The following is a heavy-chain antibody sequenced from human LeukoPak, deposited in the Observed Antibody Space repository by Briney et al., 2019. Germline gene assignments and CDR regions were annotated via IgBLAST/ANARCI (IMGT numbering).Heavy chain of an antibody. CDR3: AKDEAAAGTYYFDY. Sequence: QTGGSLRLSCAASGFTFSSYAMSWVRQAPGKGLEWVSAISGSGGSTYYADSVKGRFTVSRDNSKNTLYLQMNSPRAEDTAVYYCAKDEAAAGTYYFDYWGQGTLVTVSS. J-gene: IGHJ4*02. V-gene: IGHV3-23*01. D-gene: IGHD6-13*01. CDR2: ISGSGGST. CDR1: GFTFSSYA.